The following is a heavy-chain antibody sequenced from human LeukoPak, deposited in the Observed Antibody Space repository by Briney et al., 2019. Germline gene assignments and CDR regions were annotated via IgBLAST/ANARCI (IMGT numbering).Heavy chain of an antibody. D-gene: IGHD6-19*01. CDR1: GFIFGDYN. Sequence: GGSLRLSCAASGFIFGDYNMNWVRQAPGKGLEWVSAISGSGGSTYYADSVKGRFTISRDNSKNTLYLQMNSLRAEDTAVYYCATSVAGTFDYWGQGTLVTVSS. CDR3: ATSVAGTFDY. J-gene: IGHJ4*02. V-gene: IGHV3-23*01. CDR2: ISGSGGST.